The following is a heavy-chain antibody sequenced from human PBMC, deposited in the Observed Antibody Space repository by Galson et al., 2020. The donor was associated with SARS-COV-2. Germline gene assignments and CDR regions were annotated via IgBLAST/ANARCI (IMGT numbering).Heavy chain of an antibody. D-gene: IGHD7-27*01. CDR2: IYSEGSST. CDR3: ARGDMGNDYFDY. CDR1: GFTFSNHW. V-gene: IGHV3-74*01. J-gene: IGHJ4*02. Sequence: ALHGESLKISCAVSGFTFSNHWMHWVRQAPGKGLVWVSRIYSEGSSTRYADSVKGRFTISGDNAKNTLYLQMNSLRAEDTAVYYCARGDMGNDYFDYWGQGTLVTVSS.